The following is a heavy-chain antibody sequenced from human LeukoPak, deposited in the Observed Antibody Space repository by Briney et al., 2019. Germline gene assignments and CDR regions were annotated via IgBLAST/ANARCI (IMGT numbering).Heavy chain of an antibody. CDR1: GYTFTGYY. V-gene: IGHV1-2*06. J-gene: IGHJ4*02. CDR2: INPNSGGT. CDR3: ARADTYGDYVPY. D-gene: IGHD4-17*01. Sequence: ASVKVSCKASGYTFTGYYMHWVRQAPGQGLEWMGRINPNSGGTNYAQKFQGRVTMTRDTSISTAYMELSRLRSDDTAGYYCARADTYGDYVPYWGQGTLVTVSS.